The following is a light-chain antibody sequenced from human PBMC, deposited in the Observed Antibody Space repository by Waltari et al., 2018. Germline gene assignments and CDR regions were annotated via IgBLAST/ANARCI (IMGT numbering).Light chain of an antibody. CDR1: QDISNY. CDR3: QQYDNLSIFT. CDR2: DAS. J-gene: IGKJ3*01. Sequence: DIQMTQSPSSLSASVGDRVTSTCQASQDISNYLNWYQQKPWKAPKLLIYDASNLETGVPSRFSGSGSGTDFTFTISSLQPEDIATYYCQQYDNLSIFTFGPGTKVDIK. V-gene: IGKV1-33*01.